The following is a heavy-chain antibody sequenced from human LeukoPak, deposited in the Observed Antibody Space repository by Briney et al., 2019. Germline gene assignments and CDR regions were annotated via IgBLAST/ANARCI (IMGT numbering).Heavy chain of an antibody. V-gene: IGHV1-2*02. CDR3: ASYDYYDSSGYDDAFDI. CDR2: INPNSGGT. D-gene: IGHD3-22*01. Sequence: ASVKVTCKASGYTFTGYYMHWVRQAPGQGLEWMGWINPNSGGTNYAQKFQGRVTMTRDTSISTAYMELSRLRSDDTAVYYCASYDYYDSSGYDDAFDIWGQGTMVTVSS. J-gene: IGHJ3*02. CDR1: GYTFTGYY.